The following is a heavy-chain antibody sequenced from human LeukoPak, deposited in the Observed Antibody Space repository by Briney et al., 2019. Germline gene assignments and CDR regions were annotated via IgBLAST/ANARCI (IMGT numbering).Heavy chain of an antibody. Sequence: SETLSLTXTVSGYSISSGYYWGWIRQPPGKGLEWIGSIYHSGSTYYNTSLKSRVTISVDTSKNQFSLKLSSVTAADTAVYYCASFDYGGNPDDYWGQGTLVTVSS. CDR2: IYHSGST. D-gene: IGHD4-23*01. V-gene: IGHV4-38-2*02. CDR1: GYSISSGYY. J-gene: IGHJ4*02. CDR3: ASFDYGGNPDDY.